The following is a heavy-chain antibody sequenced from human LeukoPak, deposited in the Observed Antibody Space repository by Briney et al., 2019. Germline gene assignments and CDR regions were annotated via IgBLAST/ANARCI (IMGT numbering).Heavy chain of an antibody. D-gene: IGHD3-22*01. CDR3: ARDASDYYDSSGYSHFDY. CDR2: IYTSGST. V-gene: IGHV4-61*02. CDR1: GGSISSGSYY. Sequence: SETLSLTCTVSGGSISSGSYYWSWIRQPAGKGLEWIGRIYTSGSTNYNPSLKSRVTISVDTSKNQFSLKLSSVTAADTAVYYCARDASDYYDSSGYSHFDYWGQGNLVTVSS. J-gene: IGHJ4*02.